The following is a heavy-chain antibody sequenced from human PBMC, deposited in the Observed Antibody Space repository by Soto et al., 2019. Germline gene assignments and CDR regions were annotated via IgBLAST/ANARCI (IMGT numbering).Heavy chain of an antibody. V-gene: IGHV3-23*01. D-gene: IGHD3-22*01. J-gene: IGHJ4*02. CDR3: AKENYYDSSGYYWGYFDY. CDR2: ISGSGGST. Sequence: PVGSLRLSCAASGFTFSSYAMSWVRQAPGKGLEWVSAISGSGGSTYYADSVKGRFTISRDNSKNTLYLQMNSLRAEDTAVYYCAKENYYDSSGYYWGYFDYWGQGTLVTVSS. CDR1: GFTFSSYA.